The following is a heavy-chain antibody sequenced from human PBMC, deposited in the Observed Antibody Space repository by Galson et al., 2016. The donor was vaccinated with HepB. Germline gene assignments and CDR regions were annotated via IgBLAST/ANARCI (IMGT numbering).Heavy chain of an antibody. CDR1: GFMLSDHY. CDR2: TRNKARSHTT. V-gene: IGHV3-72*01. Sequence: SLRLSCAASGFMLSDHYMDWVRQAPGKGLEWVARTRNKARSHTTEYAASVKGRFTISRGDSQNSVYLQMNSLNTEDTALYYCIRASSSSGYWYFDLWGRGTLVTVSS. D-gene: IGHD6-6*01. J-gene: IGHJ2*01. CDR3: IRASSSSGYWYFDL.